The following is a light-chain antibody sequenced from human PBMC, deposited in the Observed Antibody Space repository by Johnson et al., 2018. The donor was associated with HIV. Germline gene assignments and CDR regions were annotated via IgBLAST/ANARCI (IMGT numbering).Light chain of an antibody. J-gene: IGLJ1*01. Sequence: QSVLTQPPSVSAAPGQKVTISCSGSSSNIGNNYVSWYQQLPGTAPKLLIYDNNKRPSGIPDRFSGSKSGTSATLGITGLQTGDEADDYCGTWDSSLSAYVFATGTMVTVL. CDR2: DNN. CDR1: SSNIGNNY. V-gene: IGLV1-51*01. CDR3: GTWDSSLSAYV.